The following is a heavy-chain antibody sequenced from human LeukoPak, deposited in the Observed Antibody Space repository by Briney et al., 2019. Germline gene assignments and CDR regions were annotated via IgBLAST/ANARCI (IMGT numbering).Heavy chain of an antibody. J-gene: IGHJ6*03. V-gene: IGHV3-66*02. D-gene: IGHD2-2*01. CDR3: AREYCTSTTCPHMDV. CDR1: ELTVSDNH. Sequence: PGGSLRLSCTSSELTVSDNHMSWVRQAPGKGLEWVSLIYSGGTTYYADSVKGRFTISRDNSKNTLDLQMNSLRPGDTAVYYCAREYCTSTTCPHMDVWGRGTTVTVSS. CDR2: IYSGGTT.